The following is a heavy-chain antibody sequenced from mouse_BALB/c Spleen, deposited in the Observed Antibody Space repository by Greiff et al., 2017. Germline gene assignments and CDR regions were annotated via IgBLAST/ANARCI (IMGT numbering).Heavy chain of an antibody. V-gene: IGHV1-14*01. Sequence: VQLKESGPELVKPGASVKMSCKASGYTFTSYVMHWVKQKPGQGLEWIGYINPYNDGTKYNEKFKGKATLTSDKSSSTAYMELSSLTSEDSAVYYCARPLYGSSHPFAYWGQGTLVTVSA. J-gene: IGHJ3*01. D-gene: IGHD1-1*01. CDR3: ARPLYGSSHPFAY. CDR1: GYTFTSYV. CDR2: INPYNDGT.